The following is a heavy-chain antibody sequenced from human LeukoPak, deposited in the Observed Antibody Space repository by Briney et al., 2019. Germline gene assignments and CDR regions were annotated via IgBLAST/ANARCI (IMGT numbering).Heavy chain of an antibody. D-gene: IGHD3-22*01. Sequence: GGSLRLSCTASGFTFGGYAMSWVRQAPGKGLEWVGFIRSKAYGGTTEYAASVKGRFTISRDDSKSIAYLQMNSLKTEDTAVYYCTKALIVVAFDWGQGTLVTVSS. CDR3: TKALIVVAFD. CDR1: GFTFGGYA. CDR2: IRSKAYGGTT. V-gene: IGHV3-49*04. J-gene: IGHJ4*02.